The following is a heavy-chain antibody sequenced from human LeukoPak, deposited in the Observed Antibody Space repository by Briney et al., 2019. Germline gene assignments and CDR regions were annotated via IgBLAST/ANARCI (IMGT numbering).Heavy chain of an antibody. J-gene: IGHJ6*04. Sequence: GGSLRLSCAASGFTFSSYEMNWVRQAPGKGLEWVSYISSSGSTIYYADSVKGRFTIPRDNAKKSLYLQMNSLRAEDTAVYYCAELGITMIGGVWGKGTTVTVSS. CDR1: GFTFSSYE. CDR3: AELGITMIGGV. CDR2: ISSSGSTI. D-gene: IGHD3-10*02. V-gene: IGHV3-48*03.